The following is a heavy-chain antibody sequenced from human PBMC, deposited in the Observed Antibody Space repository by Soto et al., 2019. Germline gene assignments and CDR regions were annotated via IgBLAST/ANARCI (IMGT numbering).Heavy chain of an antibody. V-gene: IGHV3-33*01. CDR1: GFTFGDSG. J-gene: IGHJ4*01. CDR3: ARDRVVRGSGLPYFDY. Sequence: GGSLRLSCAASGFTFGDSGMHWVRQPPGKGLEWVAVIWFDGSSKYYADSVQGRFTVSRDNSKNTMYLQINSLRAEDTAVFFCARDRVVRGSGLPYFDYWGQGTLVTVSS. CDR2: IWFDGSSK. D-gene: IGHD3-10*01.